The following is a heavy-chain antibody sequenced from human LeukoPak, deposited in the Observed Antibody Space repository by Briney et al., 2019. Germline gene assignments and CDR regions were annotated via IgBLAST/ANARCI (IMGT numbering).Heavy chain of an antibody. Sequence: SETLSLTCAVYGGSFSGYYWSWIRQPPGKGLEWIGEINHSGGTNYNPSLKSRVTISVDTSKNQFSLNLSSVTAADTAVYYCARSIRGGWFDPWGQGTLVTVSS. CDR3: ARSIRGGWFDP. J-gene: IGHJ5*02. D-gene: IGHD3-10*01. CDR2: INHSGGT. V-gene: IGHV4-34*01. CDR1: GGSFSGYY.